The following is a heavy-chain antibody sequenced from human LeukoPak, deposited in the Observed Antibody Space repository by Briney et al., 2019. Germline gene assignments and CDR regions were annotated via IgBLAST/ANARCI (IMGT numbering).Heavy chain of an antibody. CDR1: GASIVSSY. CDR3: ARDRVGQQLVGRNYYYYYMDV. J-gene: IGHJ6*03. D-gene: IGHD6-13*01. Sequence: KPSETLSLTCSVSGASIVSSYWSSIRQPPGRGLEWIESISKHGSANTNPSLNSPVTQSVGTSQNQFFLELSSVTAADTAVYYCARDRVGQQLVGRNYYYYYMDVWGKGTTVTISS. V-gene: IGHV4-59*01. CDR2: ISKHGSA.